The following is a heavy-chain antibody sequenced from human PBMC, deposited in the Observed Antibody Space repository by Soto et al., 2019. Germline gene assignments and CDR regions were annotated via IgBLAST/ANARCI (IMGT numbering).Heavy chain of an antibody. CDR2: INSDGSST. D-gene: IGHD2-15*01. V-gene: IGHV3-74*01. CDR3: ARDIVVVVATSDYGMDV. CDR1: GFTFSSYW. J-gene: IGHJ6*02. Sequence: EVQLVESGGGLVQPGGSLRLSCAASGFTFSSYWMHWVRQVPGKRLVWVSRINSDGSSTTYADSVRGRFTISRDNAKNTLYLQMHSLRAEDTAVYYCARDIVVVVATSDYGMDVWGQGTTVTVSS.